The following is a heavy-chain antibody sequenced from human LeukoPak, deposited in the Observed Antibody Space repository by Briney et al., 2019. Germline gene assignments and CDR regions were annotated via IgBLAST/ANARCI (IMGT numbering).Heavy chain of an antibody. J-gene: IGHJ6*02. Sequence: GASVKVSCKASGGTFSSYAISWVRQAPGQGLEWMGGIIPIFGTANYAQKFQGRVTITADESTSTAYMELSSLRSEDTAVYYCARDRESGGGLYYYYGMDVWGQGTTVTVSS. CDR1: GGTFSSYA. CDR3: ARDRESGGGLYYYYGMDV. D-gene: IGHD3-10*01. CDR2: IIPIFGTA. V-gene: IGHV1-69*13.